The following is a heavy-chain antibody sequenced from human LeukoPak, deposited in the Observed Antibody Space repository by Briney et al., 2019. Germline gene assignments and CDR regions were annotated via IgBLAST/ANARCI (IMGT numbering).Heavy chain of an antibody. Sequence: WVRQPPGKGLEWIGSIYYSGSTYYNPSLKSRVTMSVDTSKNQFSLKLSSVTAADTAVYYCATTPKNYYYYYMDVWGKGTTVTVSS. J-gene: IGHJ6*03. D-gene: IGHD4-17*01. CDR2: IYYSGST. V-gene: IGHV4-39*07. CDR3: ATTPKNYYYYYMDV.